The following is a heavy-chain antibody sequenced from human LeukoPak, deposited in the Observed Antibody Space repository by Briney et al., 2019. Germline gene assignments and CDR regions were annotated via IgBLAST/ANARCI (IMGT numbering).Heavy chain of an antibody. CDR1: GHTLTQLS. V-gene: IGHV1-24*01. CDR2: FDPEDGET. J-gene: IGHJ4*02. Sequence: GASVSVSCTLSGHTLTQLSMHWVRQAPGKGIKWMGGFDPEDGETSYEQKFQGRVTMTEDTSTDTAYMELSSLRSEDTAVYYCATGIFRIAAAGTGAFDYWGQGTLVTVSS. D-gene: IGHD6-13*01. CDR3: ATGIFRIAAAGTGAFDY.